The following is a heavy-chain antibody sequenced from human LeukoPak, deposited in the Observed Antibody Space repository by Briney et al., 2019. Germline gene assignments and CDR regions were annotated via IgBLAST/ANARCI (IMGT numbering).Heavy chain of an antibody. Sequence: PSETLSLTCAVYGGSSSGYYWSWIRQPPGKGLEWIGEMNPSGSTNYNPSLKSRVTISVDTSKNQFSLELSSVTAADTAVYYCARGRQDVTMIVVVMTAVSYYLDVWGKGTTVTVS. D-gene: IGHD3-22*01. CDR2: MNPSGST. CDR1: GGSSSGYY. V-gene: IGHV4-34*01. J-gene: IGHJ6*03. CDR3: ARGRQDVTMIVVVMTAVSYYLDV.